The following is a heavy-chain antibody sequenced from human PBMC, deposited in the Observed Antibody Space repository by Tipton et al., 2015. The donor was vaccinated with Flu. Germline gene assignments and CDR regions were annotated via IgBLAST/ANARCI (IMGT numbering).Heavy chain of an antibody. V-gene: IGHV3-30*02. D-gene: IGHD6-19*01. CDR1: GFMFSGYG. Sequence: SLRLSCAASGFMFSGYGMHWVRQAPGKGLEWVAFIRHDGSDKYYTESVKGRFTTSRDDSKNALYLLMSSLRPEDTAVYYCAKDGWDTSGWYPFDYWGQGTLVTVSA. CDR2: IRHDGSDK. CDR3: AKDGWDTSGWYPFDY. J-gene: IGHJ4*02.